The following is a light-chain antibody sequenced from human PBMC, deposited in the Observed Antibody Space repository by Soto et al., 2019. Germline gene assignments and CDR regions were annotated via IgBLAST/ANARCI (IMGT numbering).Light chain of an antibody. CDR2: AAS. Sequence: EIQMTQSPSSLSASVGDRVTITCRASQGITNYLAWYQRKPGKVPKLLIYAASTLQSGVPSRFSGSGSGTDFTLTISSLQPEDVATYYCQNYKSALRITFGQGTRLEIK. J-gene: IGKJ5*01. CDR1: QGITNY. V-gene: IGKV1-27*01. CDR3: QNYKSALRIT.